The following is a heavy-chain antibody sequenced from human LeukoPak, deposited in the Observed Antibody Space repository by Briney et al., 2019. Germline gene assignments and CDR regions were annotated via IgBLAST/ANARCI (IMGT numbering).Heavy chain of an antibody. CDR2: INHSGST. CDR1: GGSFSGYY. Sequence: SETLSLTCAVYGGSFSGYYWSWIRQPPGKGLEWIGEINHSGSTNYNPSLKSRVTISVDTSKNQFSLKLSSVTAADTAVYYCARGRGIAAAGKPTGYSQHWGQGTLVTVSS. V-gene: IGHV4-34*01. CDR3: ARGRGIAAAGKPTGYSQH. J-gene: IGHJ1*01. D-gene: IGHD6-13*01.